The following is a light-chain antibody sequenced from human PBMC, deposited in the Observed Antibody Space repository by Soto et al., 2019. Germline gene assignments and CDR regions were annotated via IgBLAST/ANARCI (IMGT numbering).Light chain of an antibody. Sequence: DIQLTQSPSFLSASVGDRVTITCRASQGISSDLAWYQQRPGKAPKLLIYAASTLQSGVPSRFSGSGSRTDFTLTCSILQSEDVAAYSGQHLNKYPPYTVGRGTKLESK. CDR2: AAS. J-gene: IGKJ2*01. CDR3: QHLNKYPPYT. CDR1: QGISSD. V-gene: IGKV1-9*01.